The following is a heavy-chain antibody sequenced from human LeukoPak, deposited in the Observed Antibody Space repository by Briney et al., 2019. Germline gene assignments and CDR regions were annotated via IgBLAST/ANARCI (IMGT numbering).Heavy chain of an antibody. CDR2: IYPGDSDT. Sequence: GGSLKISCKGSGQSFTNYWIGWVRQMPGKGLEWMGIIYPGDSDTRYSPSLQGQVTFSADKTISTAYLQWSTLKASDTAMYYCARQGPSQAFDVWGPGTMVTVSS. CDR1: GQSFTNYW. V-gene: IGHV5-51*01. J-gene: IGHJ3*01. CDR3: ARQGPSQAFDV.